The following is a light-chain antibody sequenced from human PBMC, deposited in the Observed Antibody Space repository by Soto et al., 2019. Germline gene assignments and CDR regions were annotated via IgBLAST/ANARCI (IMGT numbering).Light chain of an antibody. CDR1: QTFGSY. CDR3: QQYKVYPYT. Sequence: DIQMTQSPSSLSASVGDRVTITCRASQTFGSYLNWYQQKPGKAPKLLIYDVSILESGVPSRFSGSESGTDFTLTISSLRPDDFATFYCQQYKVYPYTFGQGTRLDI. J-gene: IGKJ2*01. CDR2: DVS. V-gene: IGKV1-39*01.